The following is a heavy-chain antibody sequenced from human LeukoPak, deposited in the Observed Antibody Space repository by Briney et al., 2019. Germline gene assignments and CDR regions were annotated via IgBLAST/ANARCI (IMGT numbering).Heavy chain of an antibody. J-gene: IGHJ5*02. CDR2: INAGNGNT. CDR3: ARESTTRDYVWGSYRYVPWFDP. CDR1: GYTFTSYA. D-gene: IGHD3-16*02. V-gene: IGHV1-3*01. Sequence: ASVKVSCKASGYTFTSYAMHWVRQAPGQRLEWMGWINAGNGNTKYSQKFQGRVTITRDTSASTAYMELSSLRSEDTAVYYCARESTTRDYVWGSYRYVPWFDPWGQGTLVTVSS.